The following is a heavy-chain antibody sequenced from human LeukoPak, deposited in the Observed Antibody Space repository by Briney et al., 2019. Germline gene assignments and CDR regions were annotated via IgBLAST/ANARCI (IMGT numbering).Heavy chain of an antibody. D-gene: IGHD4-23*01. J-gene: IGHJ4*02. Sequence: SETLSLTCAVSGYSISSGYYWGWIRPAPGKGLEWIGSIYHSGSTSYNASLKSRVTISIDMSKNQFSLRLNSVTAADTAVYYCARGPTVEYFDHWGQGTLVTVSS. CDR2: IYHSGST. V-gene: IGHV4-38-2*01. CDR1: GYSISSGYY. CDR3: ARGPTVEYFDH.